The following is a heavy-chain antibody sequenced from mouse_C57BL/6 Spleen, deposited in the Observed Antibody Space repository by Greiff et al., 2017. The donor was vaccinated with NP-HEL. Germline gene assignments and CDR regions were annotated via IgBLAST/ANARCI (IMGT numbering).Heavy chain of an antibody. J-gene: IGHJ3*01. V-gene: IGHV1-59*01. CDR1: GYTFTSYW. Sequence: QVQLQQPGAELVRPGTSVKLSCKASGYTFTSYWMHWVKQRPGQGLEWIGVIDPSDSYTNYNQKFKGKATLTVDTSSSTAYMQLSSLTSEDSAVYYCARGAAQATLGFAYWGQGTLVTVSA. CDR2: IDPSDSYT. CDR3: ARGAAQATLGFAY. D-gene: IGHD3-2*02.